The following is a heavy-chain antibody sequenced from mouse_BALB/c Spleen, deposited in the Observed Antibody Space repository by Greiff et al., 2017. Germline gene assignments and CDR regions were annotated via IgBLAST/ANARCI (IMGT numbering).Heavy chain of an antibody. V-gene: IGHV5-9*03. Sequence: EVQGVESGGGLVKPGGSLKLSCAASGFTFSSYTMSWVRQTPEKRLEWVATISSGGGNTYYPDSVKGRFTISRDNAKNNLYLQMSSLRSEDTALYYCARYRGNYEDYYAMDYWGQGTSVTVSS. J-gene: IGHJ4*01. CDR2: ISSGGGNT. CDR1: GFTFSSYT. CDR3: ARYRGNYEDYYAMDY. D-gene: IGHD2-1*01.